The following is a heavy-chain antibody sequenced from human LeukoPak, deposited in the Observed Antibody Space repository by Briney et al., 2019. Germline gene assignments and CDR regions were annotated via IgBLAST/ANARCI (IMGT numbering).Heavy chain of an antibody. D-gene: IGHD2-15*01. CDR1: GFTFSSYA. J-gene: IGHJ4*02. CDR3: AKDLRYCSGGSCPPSHY. Sequence: GGSLRLSCAASGFTFSSYAMSWVRQAPGKGLEWVSAISGSGGSTYYADSVKGRFTISRDNSKNTLYLQMNSLRAEDTAVYYCAKDLRYCSGGSCPPSHYWGQGTLVTVSS. V-gene: IGHV3-23*01. CDR2: ISGSGGST.